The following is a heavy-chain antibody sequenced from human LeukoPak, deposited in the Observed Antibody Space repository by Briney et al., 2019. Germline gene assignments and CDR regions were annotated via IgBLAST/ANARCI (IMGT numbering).Heavy chain of an antibody. Sequence: ASVKVSCKASGYTFTGYYMHWVRQAPGQGLEWMGRINPNGGGTNYAQKFQGRVTMTRNNSISTAYMELSSLRSEDTAVYYCARLVNDDYGDYAGWFDPWGQGTLVTVSS. CDR3: ARLVNDDYGDYAGWFDP. V-gene: IGHV1-2*06. CDR1: GYTFTGYY. CDR2: INPNGGGT. J-gene: IGHJ5*02. D-gene: IGHD4-17*01.